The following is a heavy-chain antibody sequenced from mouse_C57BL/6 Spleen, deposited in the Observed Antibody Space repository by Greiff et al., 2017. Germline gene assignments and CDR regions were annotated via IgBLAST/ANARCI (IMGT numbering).Heavy chain of an antibody. CDR1: GFTFSDYG. J-gene: IGHJ4*01. CDR3: TRKNIFYYDYDAVMDY. Sequence: EVKLMESGRGLVKPGGSLKLSCAAFGFTFSDYGMHWVRQAPEKGREWVAYISSGSSTIYDADTVKGRFTISSDNAKNTLFLRMTSLRSEDTAMYYYTRKNIFYYDYDAVMDYWGQGTSVTVSS. CDR2: ISSGSSTI. D-gene: IGHD2-4*01. V-gene: IGHV5-17*01.